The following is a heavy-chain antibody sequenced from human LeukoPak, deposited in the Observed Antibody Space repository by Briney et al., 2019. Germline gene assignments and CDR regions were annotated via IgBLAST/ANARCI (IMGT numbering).Heavy chain of an antibody. CDR2: INPNSGGT. V-gene: IGHV1-2*02. D-gene: IGHD2-2*01. J-gene: IGHJ6*02. CDR1: GGTFSSYA. Sequence: ASVNLSCKASGGTFSSYAISWVRQAPGQGLEWMGWINPNSGGTNYAQKLQGRVTMTRDTSISTAYMELSRLRSDDTAVYYCAREQPARKYYGMDVWGQGNTVTVSS. CDR3: AREQPARKYYGMDV.